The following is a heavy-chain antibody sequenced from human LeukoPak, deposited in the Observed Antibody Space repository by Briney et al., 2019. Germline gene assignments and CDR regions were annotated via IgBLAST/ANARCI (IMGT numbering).Heavy chain of an antibody. CDR1: GGSISSYY. V-gene: IGHV4-59*08. Sequence: SETLSLTCTVSGGSISSYYWSWIRQPPGKGLEWIGYIYYSGSTNHNPSLKSRVTISVDTSKNQFSLKLSSVTAADTAVYYCARHSITMVRGVIGWLGYWGQGTLVTVSS. CDR3: ARHSITMVRGVIGWLGY. J-gene: IGHJ4*02. D-gene: IGHD3-10*01. CDR2: IYYSGST.